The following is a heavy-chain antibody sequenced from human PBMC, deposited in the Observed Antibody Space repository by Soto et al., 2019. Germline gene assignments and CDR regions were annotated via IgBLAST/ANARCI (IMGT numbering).Heavy chain of an antibody. D-gene: IGHD2-2*03. J-gene: IGHJ5*02. V-gene: IGHV3-30-3*01. CDR3: ARDWITDGNSVPWFDP. CDR2: TSYDGSNK. CDR1: GFTFSSYA. Sequence: SLILSCAASGFTFSSYAMHWVRQAPGKGLEWVAVTSYDGSNKYYADSVKGRFTISRDNSKNTLYLQMNSLRAEDTAVYYCARDWITDGNSVPWFDPWGQGTLVTVSS.